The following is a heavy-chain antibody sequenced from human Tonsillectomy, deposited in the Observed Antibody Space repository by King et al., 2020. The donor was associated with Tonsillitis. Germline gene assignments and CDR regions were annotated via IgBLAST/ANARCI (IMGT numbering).Heavy chain of an antibody. CDR2: IYYSGST. J-gene: IGHJ3*02. Sequence: QLQESGPGLVKPSETMSLTCTVSGGSISSSSYYWGGIRQPPGKGLEWMGSIYYSGSTYYNPSLKSRVTISVATSKNQFYRKLSSVTAADTAVYYCARTYCSGGICYSYDAFDIWGHGTMVTVSS. D-gene: IGHD2-15*01. CDR3: ARTYCSGGICYSYDAFDI. V-gene: IGHV4-39*01. CDR1: GGSISSSSYY.